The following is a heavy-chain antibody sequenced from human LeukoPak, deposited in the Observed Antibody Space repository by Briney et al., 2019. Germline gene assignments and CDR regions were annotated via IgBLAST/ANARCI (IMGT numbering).Heavy chain of an antibody. CDR2: IYYSGST. V-gene: IGHV4-59*01. D-gene: IGHD4-17*01. CDR1: GGSISSYY. Sequence: SETLSLTCTVSGGSISSYYWSWIRQPPGKGLEWIGYIYYSGSTNYNPSLKSRVTISVDTSKNQFSLKLSSVTAADTAVYYCARDDGTVTTPLAFDIWGQGTMVTVSS. J-gene: IGHJ3*02. CDR3: ARDDGTVTTPLAFDI.